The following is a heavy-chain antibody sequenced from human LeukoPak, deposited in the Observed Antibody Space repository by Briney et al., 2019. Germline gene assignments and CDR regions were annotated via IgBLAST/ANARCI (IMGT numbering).Heavy chain of an antibody. Sequence: GASVKVSCKASGYTFTSYYMHWVRQAPGQGLEWMGIINPSGGSTSYAQKFQGRVTMTRDMSTSTVYMELSSLRSEDTAVYYCARANGSPAYSYYYAMDVWGQGTTVTVSS. J-gene: IGHJ6*02. CDR3: ARANGSPAYSYYYAMDV. CDR1: GYTFTSYY. V-gene: IGHV1-46*01. D-gene: IGHD1-1*01. CDR2: INPSGGST.